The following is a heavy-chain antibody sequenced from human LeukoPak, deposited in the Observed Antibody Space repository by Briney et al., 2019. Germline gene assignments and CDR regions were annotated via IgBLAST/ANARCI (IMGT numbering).Heavy chain of an antibody. Sequence: SETLSLTCTVSGGSISSSSYYWGWIRQPPGKGLEWIGSIYYSGSTYYNPSLKSRVTISVDTSKNQFSLKLSSVTAADTAVYYCARDIAVGEDYWGQGTLVTVSS. CDR3: ARDIAVGEDY. D-gene: IGHD6-19*01. CDR2: IYYSGST. CDR1: GGSISSSSYY. J-gene: IGHJ4*02. V-gene: IGHV4-39*07.